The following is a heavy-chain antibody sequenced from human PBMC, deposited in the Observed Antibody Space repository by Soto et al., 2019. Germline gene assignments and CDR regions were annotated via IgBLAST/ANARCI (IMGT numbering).Heavy chain of an antibody. J-gene: IGHJ3*02. CDR1: GGSISSYY. D-gene: IGHD3-10*01. CDR2: IYYSGCT. Sequence: SETLSLTCTVSGGSISSYYWSWIRQPPGKGLEWIGYIYYSGCTNYNPSLKSRITISVDTSKNQFSLKLSSVTAADTAVYYCARDSEFGDLLGQSPFDIWGQGTMVTVSS. CDR3: ARDSEFGDLLGQSPFDI. V-gene: IGHV4-59*01.